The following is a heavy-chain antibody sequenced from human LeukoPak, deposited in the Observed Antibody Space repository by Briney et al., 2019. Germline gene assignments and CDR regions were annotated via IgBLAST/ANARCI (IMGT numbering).Heavy chain of an antibody. CDR2: ISSSSSYI. D-gene: IGHD3-22*01. V-gene: IGHV3-21*01. CDR3: ARDWTDYYDSSTFDY. J-gene: IGHJ4*02. Sequence: GGSLRLSCAASGFTFSSYSMNWVRQAPGKGLEWVSSISSSSSYIYYADSVKGRFTISRDNSKNTLYLQMNSLRAEDTAVYYCARDWTDYYDSSTFDYWGQGTLVTVSS. CDR1: GFTFSSYS.